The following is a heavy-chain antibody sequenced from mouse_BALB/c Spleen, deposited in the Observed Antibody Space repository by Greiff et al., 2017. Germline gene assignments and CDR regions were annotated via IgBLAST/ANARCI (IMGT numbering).Heavy chain of an antibody. Sequence: EVKVVESGGGLVKPGGSLKLSCAASGFTLSDYYMYWVRQTPEKRLEWVATISDGGSYTYYPDSVKGRFTISRDNAKNNLYLQMSSLKSEDTAMYYCARGEYGNYFDYWGQGTTLTVSS. D-gene: IGHD2-10*02. J-gene: IGHJ2*01. CDR1: GFTLSDYY. CDR3: ARGEYGNYFDY. V-gene: IGHV5-4*02. CDR2: ISDGGSYT.